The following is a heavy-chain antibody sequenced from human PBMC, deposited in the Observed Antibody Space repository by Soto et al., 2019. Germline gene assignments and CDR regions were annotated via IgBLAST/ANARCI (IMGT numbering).Heavy chain of an antibody. V-gene: IGHV3-15*01. D-gene: IGHD6-19*01. Sequence: EVQLVESGGGLVKPGGSLRLSCAASGFSFSSAWMNWVRQAPGKGLEWVGRIKSKSDGATTDYAAPVKGRFTISRDDSEDTLFRQMNSLKTEDTAVYYGTTVGSAWYVAYWGQGTLVTVSS. CDR3: TTVGSAWYVAY. CDR1: GFSFSSAW. J-gene: IGHJ4*02. CDR2: IKSKSDGATT.